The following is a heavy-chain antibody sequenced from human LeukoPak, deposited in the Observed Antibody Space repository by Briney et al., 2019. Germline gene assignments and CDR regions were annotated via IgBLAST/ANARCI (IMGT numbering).Heavy chain of an antibody. CDR2: MNDNGDRT. Sequence: GASLRLSCAASGFSFTTFEMSWVRQAPGKGLEWVSMMNDNGDRTYYADSVKGRFTISRDNSKNTLYLQMNNLRAEDTAIYFWVKGGWLDYWGQGTLVTVSS. V-gene: IGHV3-23*01. CDR3: VKGGWLDY. D-gene: IGHD5-12*01. CDR1: GFSFTTFE. J-gene: IGHJ4*02.